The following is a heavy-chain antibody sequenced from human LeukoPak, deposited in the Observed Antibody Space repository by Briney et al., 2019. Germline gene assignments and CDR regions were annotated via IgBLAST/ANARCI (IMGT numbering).Heavy chain of an antibody. V-gene: IGHV3-23*01. CDR3: AKDRAAAVYYYGMDV. CDR1: GFAFSDYA. D-gene: IGHD6-13*01. Sequence: GGSLRLSCAASGFAFSDYAMSWVRQAPGEGLEWVSVISGSGGATYYADSVKGRFTISRDNSKSTLYLQMNSLRAEDTALYYCAKDRAAAVYYYGMDVWGQGTTVTVSS. J-gene: IGHJ6*02. CDR2: ISGSGGAT.